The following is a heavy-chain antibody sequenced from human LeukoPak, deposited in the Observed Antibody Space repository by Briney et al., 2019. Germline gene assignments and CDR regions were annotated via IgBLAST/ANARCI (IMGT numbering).Heavy chain of an antibody. CDR3: VKEWYSSSWYWFDP. D-gene: IGHD6-13*01. J-gene: IGHJ5*02. CDR1: GFLSDDYA. CDR2: ITGDAEST. V-gene: IGHV3-43*02. Sequence: PGGSLRLSCPASGFLSDDYAMHWVRQAPGKGLEWFSLITGDAESTYYADSVKGRFTISRDNSKNSLYLQMNSLRTEDTALYYCVKEWYSSSWYWFDPWGEGTLVTVSS.